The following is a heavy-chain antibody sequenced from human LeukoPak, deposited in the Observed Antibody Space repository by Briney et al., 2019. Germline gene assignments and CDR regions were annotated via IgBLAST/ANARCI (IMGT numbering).Heavy chain of an antibody. CDR1: GFTFSSYS. Sequence: KPGESLRLSCAASGFTFSSYSMNWVRQAPAKGLEWVSSISSSSSYIYYADSVKGRFTISRDNAKNSLYLQMNSLRAEDTAVYYCARVRYYYDSSGYMTLDYWGQGTLVTVSS. J-gene: IGHJ4*02. CDR2: ISSSSSYI. D-gene: IGHD3-22*01. CDR3: ARVRYYYDSSGYMTLDY. V-gene: IGHV3-21*01.